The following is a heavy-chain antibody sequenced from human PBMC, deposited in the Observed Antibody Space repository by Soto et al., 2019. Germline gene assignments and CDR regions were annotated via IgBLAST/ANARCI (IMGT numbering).Heavy chain of an antibody. Sequence: QVQLVESGGGVVQPGRSLRLSCAASGFTFSSYAMQWVRQAPGKGLEWVAVISYDGSNKYYADSVKGRFTISRDNSKNTLYLQMNSLRAEDTAVYYCASLGYYGSGSYRPADHYWGQGTLVTVSS. CDR3: ASLGYYGSGSYRPADHY. D-gene: IGHD3-10*01. J-gene: IGHJ4*02. CDR2: ISYDGSNK. CDR1: GFTFSSYA. V-gene: IGHV3-30-3*01.